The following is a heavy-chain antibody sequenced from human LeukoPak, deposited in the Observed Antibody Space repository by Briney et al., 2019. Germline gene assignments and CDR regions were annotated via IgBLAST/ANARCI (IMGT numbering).Heavy chain of an antibody. CDR2: IKTKTEGGTT. Sequence: PGGSLRLSCAGSGFAFRGTWLNWVRRAPGKGLEWVGRIKTKTEGGTTDYAAPVKGRFTISRDDSKNTLYLQMNSLKTEDTAVYYCTTWWTTVVMGNCWGQGTLVTVSS. V-gene: IGHV3-15*01. D-gene: IGHD4-23*01. J-gene: IGHJ4*02. CDR1: GFAFRGTW. CDR3: TTWWTTVVMGNC.